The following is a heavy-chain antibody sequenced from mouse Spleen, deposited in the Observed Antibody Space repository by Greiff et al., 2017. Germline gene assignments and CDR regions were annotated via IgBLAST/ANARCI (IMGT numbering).Heavy chain of an antibody. CDR2: ISSGGSYT. CDR3: ARHDTAYFDV. CDR1: GFTFSSYA. J-gene: IGHJ1*01. Sequence: EVQRVESGGGLVKPGGSLKLSCAASGFTFSSYAMSWVRQTPEKRLEWVATISSGGSYTYYPDSVKGRFTISRDNAKNTLYLQMSSLRSEDTAMYYCARHDTAYFDVWGAGTTVTVSS. D-gene: IGHD1-2*01. V-gene: IGHV5-9-3*01.